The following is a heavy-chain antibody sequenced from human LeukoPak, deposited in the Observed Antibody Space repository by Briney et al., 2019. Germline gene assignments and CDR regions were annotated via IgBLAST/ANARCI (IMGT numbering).Heavy chain of an antibody. D-gene: IGHD3-22*01. J-gene: IGHJ4*02. CDR2: ISSSSSSTI. CDR1: GFTFSSYS. CDR3: ASLYYYDNPFDY. V-gene: IGHV3-48*02. Sequence: GGSLRLSCAASGFTFSSYSMNWVRQAPGKGLEWVSYISSSSSSTIYDADSGKGRITITRNNTKNSLYLQMNSLRDEDTAVYYCASLYYYDNPFDYWGQGTLVTVSS.